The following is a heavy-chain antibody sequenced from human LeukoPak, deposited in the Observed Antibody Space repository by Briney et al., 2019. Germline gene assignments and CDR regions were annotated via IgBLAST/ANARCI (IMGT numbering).Heavy chain of an antibody. CDR3: ARVGGWSNWFDP. CDR1: GYTFTGYY. J-gene: IGHJ5*02. CDR2: ISAYNGNT. D-gene: IGHD6-19*01. V-gene: IGHV1-18*04. Sequence: ASVRVSCKASGYTFTGYYLHWVRQAPGQGLEWMGWISAYNGNTNYAQKLQGRVTMTTDTSTSTAYMELRSLRSDDTAVYYCARVGGWSNWFDPWGQGTLVTVSS.